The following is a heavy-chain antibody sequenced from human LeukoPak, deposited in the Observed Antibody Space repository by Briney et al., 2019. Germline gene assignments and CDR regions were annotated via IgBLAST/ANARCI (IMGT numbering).Heavy chain of an antibody. Sequence: GGSLRLSCAASGFTFSSYWMHWVRQAPRKGLVWVSRMNTDGSRTDYADSVRGRFTIPRDNAWNTLYLQMNSLGVEDTAVYFCASDFTGRDDYWGEGTLVTVSS. D-gene: IGHD2-8*02. V-gene: IGHV3-74*01. CDR2: MNTDGSRT. J-gene: IGHJ4*02. CDR3: ASDFTGRDDY. CDR1: GFTFSSYW.